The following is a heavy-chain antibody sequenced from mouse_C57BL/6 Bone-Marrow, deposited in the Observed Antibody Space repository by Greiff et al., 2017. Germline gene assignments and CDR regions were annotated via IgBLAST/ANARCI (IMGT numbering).Heavy chain of an antibody. V-gene: IGHV1-81*01. J-gene: IGHJ2*01. CDR2: IYPRSGNT. D-gene: IGHD1-1*01. CDR3: ARSWTTVDFDY. Sequence: VKLQESGAELARPGASVKLSCKASGYTFTSYGISWVKQRTGQGLEWIGEIYPRSGNTYYNEKFKGKATLTADKSSSTAYMELRSLTSEDSAVYFCARSWTTVDFDYWGQGTTLTVSS. CDR1: GYTFTSYG.